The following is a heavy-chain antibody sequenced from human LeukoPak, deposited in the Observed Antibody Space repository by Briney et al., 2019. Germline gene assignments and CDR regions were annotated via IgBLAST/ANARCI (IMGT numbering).Heavy chain of an antibody. J-gene: IGHJ4*02. D-gene: IGHD1-26*01. CDR2: IDWDDDK. V-gene: IGHV2-70*11. CDR3: ARTSGSRYYFDY. CDR1: GFSLSTSGMC. Sequence: SGPALVKPTQTLTLTCTFSGFSLSTSGMCVSWIRQPPGKALEWLARIDWDDDKYYSTSLKTRLTISKDTSKDQVVLTMTNMDPVDTATYYCARTSGSRYYFDYWGQGTLVTVSS.